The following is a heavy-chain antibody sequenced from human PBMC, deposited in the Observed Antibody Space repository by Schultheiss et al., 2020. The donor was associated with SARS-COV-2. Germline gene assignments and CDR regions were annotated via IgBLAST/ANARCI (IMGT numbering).Heavy chain of an antibody. V-gene: IGHV1-69*13. CDR1: GGTFSSYA. Sequence: SVKVSCKASGGTFSSYAISWVRQAPGQGLEWRGGIIPIFGTANYAQKFQGRVTITADESTSTAYMELSSLRSEDTAVYYCARLDLGSSWRHMPNWFDPWGQGTLVTVA. CDR2: IIPIFGTA. J-gene: IGHJ5*02. CDR3: ARLDLGSSWRHMPNWFDP. D-gene: IGHD6-13*01.